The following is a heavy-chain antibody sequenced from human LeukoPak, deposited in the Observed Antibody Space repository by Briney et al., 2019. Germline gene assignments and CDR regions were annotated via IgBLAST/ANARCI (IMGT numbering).Heavy chain of an antibody. CDR1: GFTFNTYW. J-gene: IGHJ6*04. V-gene: IGHV3-7*01. CDR3: ARRDTADSHYYWMDV. CDR2: INEDGTRE. D-gene: IGHD5-18*01. Sequence: GGSLRLSCAASGFTFNTYWMAWVRQAPGKGLERVANINEDGTREYYVDSVKGRFTVSRDNAKNSLYVQMNSLRAEDTAVYYCARRDTADSHYYWMDVWGSGTTVTVSS.